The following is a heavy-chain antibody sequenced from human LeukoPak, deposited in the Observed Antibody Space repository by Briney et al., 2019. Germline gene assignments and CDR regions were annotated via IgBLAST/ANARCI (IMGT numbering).Heavy chain of an antibody. V-gene: IGHV3-21*01. CDR2: ISSSSSYI. CDR3: AKDLGGYFDL. Sequence: GGSLRLSCAASGFTFSSYSMNWVRQAPGKGLEWVSSISSSSSYIYYADSVKGRFTISRDNAKNSLYLQMNSLRAEDTAVYYCAKDLGGYFDLWGRGTLVTVSS. J-gene: IGHJ2*01. CDR1: GFTFSSYS.